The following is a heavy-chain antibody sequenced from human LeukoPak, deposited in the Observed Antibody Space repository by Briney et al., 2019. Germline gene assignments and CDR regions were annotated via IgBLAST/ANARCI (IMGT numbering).Heavy chain of an antibody. CDR3: ARVPPDDSSGYFDY. J-gene: IGHJ4*02. V-gene: IGHV4-39*07. D-gene: IGHD3-22*01. CDR2: IYYSGST. Sequence: GSLRLSCAASGFTFSSYAMSWVRQPPGKGLEWIGSIYYSGSTYYNPSLKSRVTISVDTSKNQFSLKLSSVTAADTAAYYCARVPPDDSSGYFDYWGQGTLVTVSS. CDR1: GFTFSSYA.